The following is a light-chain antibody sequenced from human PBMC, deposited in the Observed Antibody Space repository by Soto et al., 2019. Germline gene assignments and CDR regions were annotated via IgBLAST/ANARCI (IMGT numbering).Light chain of an antibody. CDR2: EAF. V-gene: IGLV2-23*01. CDR3: CSYAGSTTLYV. Sequence: QSALTQPASVSGSPGQSITISCTGTISDVGSYNLVSWYQQQPGTAPKLMIYEAFKRPSGVSNRFSGSKSGDTASLTISGLQAEDEADYYCCSYAGSTTLYVFGTGTKLTVL. J-gene: IGLJ1*01. CDR1: ISDVGSYNL.